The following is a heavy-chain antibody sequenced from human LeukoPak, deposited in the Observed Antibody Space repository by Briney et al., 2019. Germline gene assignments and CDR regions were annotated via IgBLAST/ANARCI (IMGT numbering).Heavy chain of an antibody. CDR3: ARLITIFGVDPDY. J-gene: IGHJ4*02. CDR1: GGSISSSSYY. CDR2: IYYSGST. D-gene: IGHD3-3*01. V-gene: IGHV4-39*02. Sequence: SETLSLTCTVSGGSISSSSYYWGWIRQPPGKGLEWIGSIYYSGSTYYNPYLKSRVTISVKTAKNHFSLKLSPVTAADTAVYYCARLITIFGVDPDYWGQGTLVTVSS.